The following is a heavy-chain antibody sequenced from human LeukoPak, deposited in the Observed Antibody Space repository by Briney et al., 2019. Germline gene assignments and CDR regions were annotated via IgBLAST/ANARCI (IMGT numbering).Heavy chain of an antibody. CDR2: IYYSGST. CDR3: ARLRLIVGAYWFDP. CDR1: GGSISSSSYY. Sequence: SETLSLTCTVSGGSISSSSYYWGWIRQPPGKGLEWIGSIYYSGSTYYNPSLKSRVTISVDTSKNQFSLKLSSVTAADTAVYYCARLRLIVGAYWFDPWGQGNLVTVSS. D-gene: IGHD1-26*01. J-gene: IGHJ5*02. V-gene: IGHV4-39*01.